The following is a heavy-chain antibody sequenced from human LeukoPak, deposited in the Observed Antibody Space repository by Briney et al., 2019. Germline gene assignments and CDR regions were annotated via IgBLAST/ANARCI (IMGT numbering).Heavy chain of an antibody. CDR1: GGTFSSYA. D-gene: IGHD1-1*01. Sequence: SVKVSCKASGGTFSSYAISWVRQAPGQGLEWMGGIIPIFGTANYAQKFQGRVTITADESMSTAYMELSSLRSEDTAVYYCARGTTGTTPVRYYYYGMDVWGKGTTVTVSS. V-gene: IGHV1-69*13. CDR3: ARGTTGTTPVRYYYYGMDV. CDR2: IIPIFGTA. J-gene: IGHJ6*04.